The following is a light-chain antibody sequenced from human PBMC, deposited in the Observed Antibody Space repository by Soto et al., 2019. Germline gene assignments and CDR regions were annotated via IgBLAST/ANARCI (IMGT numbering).Light chain of an antibody. CDR1: QSVSTF. Sequence: EIVLTQSPATLSLSPGERAILSCRASQSVSTFLAWFQQKPGQPPRLLIYNASNRTTGIPARFSGSGSGTDFTRTISSLGPEDFAVYYCQQRGDWPPITFGQGTRLEIK. V-gene: IGKV3-11*01. CDR3: QQRGDWPPIT. CDR2: NAS. J-gene: IGKJ5*01.